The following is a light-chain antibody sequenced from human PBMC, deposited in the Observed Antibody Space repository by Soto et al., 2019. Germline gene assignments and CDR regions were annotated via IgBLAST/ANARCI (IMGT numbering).Light chain of an antibody. Sequence: EIVLTQSPATLSLSPGERATLSCRASQSVSRYLAWYQQKPGQAPRLLIYDASNSATGIPARFSGSGSGTDFTLTISGLEPEDFAVYYCQQRSNWPPDTFGGGTKVEIK. V-gene: IGKV3-11*01. CDR2: DAS. CDR3: QQRSNWPPDT. J-gene: IGKJ4*01. CDR1: QSVSRY.